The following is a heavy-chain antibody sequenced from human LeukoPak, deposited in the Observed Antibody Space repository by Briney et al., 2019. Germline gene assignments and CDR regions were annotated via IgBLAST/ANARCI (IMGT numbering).Heavy chain of an antibody. D-gene: IGHD3-3*01. V-gene: IGHV3-20*04. Sequence: GGSLRLSCAASGFTFDDYGMSWVRQAPGKGLEWVSGINWNGGSTGYADSVKGRFTISRDNAKNSLYLQVNSLRAEDTALYYCARDRITIFGVVIDYWGQGTLVTVSS. CDR3: ARDRITIFGVVIDY. CDR2: INWNGGST. J-gene: IGHJ4*02. CDR1: GFTFDDYG.